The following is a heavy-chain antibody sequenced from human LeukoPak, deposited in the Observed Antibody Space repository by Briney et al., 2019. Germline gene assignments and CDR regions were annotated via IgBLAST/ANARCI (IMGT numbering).Heavy chain of an antibody. CDR2: TSKDGSDT. CDR3: ARGGYSGSYYRFS. V-gene: IGHV3-74*01. Sequence: QSGGSLRLSCAVSGFTFTDSWMHWVRQAPGKGPEWLSRTSKDGSDTVYADSAKGRFTASRDNAKNSMYLELTNLRPDDTALYYCARGGYSGSYYRFSWGRGTLVTVAS. CDR1: GFTFTDSW. D-gene: IGHD6-25*01. J-gene: IGHJ4*02.